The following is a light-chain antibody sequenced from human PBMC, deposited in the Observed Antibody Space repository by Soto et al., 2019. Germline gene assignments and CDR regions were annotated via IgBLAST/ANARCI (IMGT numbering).Light chain of an antibody. CDR2: GAS. Sequence: EIVMTQSPATLSVSPGERATLSCRASQSVSSNLAWYQQKPGQAPRLLIYGASTRATGIPARFSGSGSGTDFTLTISRLEPEDFAVYYCQHYGYPQWTYGQGTKVDIK. V-gene: IGKV3-15*01. J-gene: IGKJ1*01. CDR3: QHYGYPQWT. CDR1: QSVSSN.